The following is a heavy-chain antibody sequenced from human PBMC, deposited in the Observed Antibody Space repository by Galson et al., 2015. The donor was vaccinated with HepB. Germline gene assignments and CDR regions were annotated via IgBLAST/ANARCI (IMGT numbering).Heavy chain of an antibody. CDR1: GGTFSSYA. J-gene: IGHJ6*03. Sequence: SVKVSCKASGGTFSSYAISWVRQAPGQGLEWMGGIIPIFGTANYAQKFQGRVTITADESTSTAYMELSSLRSEDTAVYYCARGGSGYCSSTSCYHTIYYYYYMDVWGKGTTVTVSS. V-gene: IGHV1-69*13. D-gene: IGHD2-2*01. CDR3: ARGGSGYCSSTSCYHTIYYYYYMDV. CDR2: IIPIFGTA.